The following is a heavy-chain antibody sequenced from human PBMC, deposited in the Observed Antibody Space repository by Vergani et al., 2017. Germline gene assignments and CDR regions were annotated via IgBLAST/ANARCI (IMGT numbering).Heavy chain of an antibody. CDR1: GFTFSSYA. CDR3: AKDNAVAVYYFDY. V-gene: IGHV3-23*01. J-gene: IGHJ4*02. CDR2: ISGSGGST. Sequence: EVQLLESGGGLVQPGGSLRLSCAASGFTFSSYAMSWVRQAPGKGLEWVSAISGSGGSTYYADSVKGRFTISRDNSKNTLYLQMNSLRAEDTDVYYCAKDNAVAVYYFDYWGQGTLVTVSS. D-gene: IGHD6-19*01.